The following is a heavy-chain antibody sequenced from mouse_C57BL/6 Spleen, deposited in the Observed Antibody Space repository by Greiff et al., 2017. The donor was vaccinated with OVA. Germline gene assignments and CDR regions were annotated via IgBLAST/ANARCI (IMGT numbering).Heavy chain of an antibody. CDR3: ARPGSGYWFAY. V-gene: IGHV1-85*01. CDR2: IYPRDGST. J-gene: IGHJ3*01. CDR1: GYTFTSYD. D-gene: IGHD3-2*02. Sequence: QVQLQQSGPELVKPGASVKLSCKASGYTFTSYDINWVKQRPGQGLEWIGWIYPRDGSTKYNEKFKGKATLTVDTSSSTAYMELHRLTSEDSAVYFCARPGSGYWFAYWGQGTLVTVSA.